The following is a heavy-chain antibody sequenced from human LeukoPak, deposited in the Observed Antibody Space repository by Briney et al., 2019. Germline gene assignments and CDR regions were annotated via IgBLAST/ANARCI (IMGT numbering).Heavy chain of an antibody. D-gene: IGHD2-15*01. CDR2: ISRSGSTK. V-gene: IGHV3-11*04. CDR1: GFTFSDYN. J-gene: IGHJ4*02. Sequence: PGGSLRLSCAASGFTFSDYNMRWIRQAPGKGLEWVSSISRSGSTKYYADSVKGRFTISRDNAKNSLYLQMNSLRAEDTAVYYCARLGYYCSGGSCYLAYFEYWGQGTLVTVSS. CDR3: ARLGYYCSGGSCYLAYFEY.